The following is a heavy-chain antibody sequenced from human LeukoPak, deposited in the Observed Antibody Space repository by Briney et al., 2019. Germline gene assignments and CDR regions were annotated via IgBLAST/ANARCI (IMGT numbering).Heavy chain of an antibody. Sequence: SETLSLTCSVSGGSISSSYWTWIRQPPGKGLEWIGYIYYSGNTNYNPSLKSRVTISVDTSKNQFSLKLSSVTAADTAVYYCARLPGFGSGWYFIDYWGQGTLVTVSS. J-gene: IGHJ4*02. CDR2: IYYSGNT. CDR3: ARLPGFGSGWYFIDY. D-gene: IGHD6-19*01. V-gene: IGHV4-59*08. CDR1: GGSISSSY.